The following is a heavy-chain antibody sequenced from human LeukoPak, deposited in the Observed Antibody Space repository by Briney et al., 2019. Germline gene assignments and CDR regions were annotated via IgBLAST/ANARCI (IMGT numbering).Heavy chain of an antibody. Sequence: GGSLRLSCAASGFPFTIYAMSWVRQAPGKGLEWVSSIGGSSTYYADFVKGRFTISRDTSKNTLYLQMNSLRAEDTAVYYCAKDRCSSTSCFRAGDAFDIWGQGTMVTVSS. D-gene: IGHD2-2*01. J-gene: IGHJ3*02. CDR1: GFPFTIYA. V-gene: IGHV3-23*01. CDR3: AKDRCSSTSCFRAGDAFDI. CDR2: IGGSST.